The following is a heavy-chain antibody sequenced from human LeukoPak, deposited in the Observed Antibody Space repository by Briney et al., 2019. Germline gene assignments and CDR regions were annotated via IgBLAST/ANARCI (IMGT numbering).Heavy chain of an antibody. CDR2: IYHSGST. CDR3: ARIVYYYDSSGYYGEAFDI. J-gene: IGHJ3*02. Sequence: SETLPLTCAVSGGSISSGGYSWSWIRQPPGKGLEWIGYIYHSGSTYYNPSLKSRVTISVDKSKNQFSLKLSSVTAADTAVYYCARIVYYYDSSGYYGEAFDIWGQGTMVTVSS. V-gene: IGHV4-30-2*01. D-gene: IGHD3-22*01. CDR1: GGSISSGGYS.